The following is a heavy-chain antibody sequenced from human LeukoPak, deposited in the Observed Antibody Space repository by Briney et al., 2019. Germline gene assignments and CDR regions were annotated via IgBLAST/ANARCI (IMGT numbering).Heavy chain of an antibody. CDR1: GYTFTDYY. D-gene: IGHD3-10*01. Sequence: ASVKVSCKASGYTFTDYYMHWVRQAPGQGLEWMGWINPNSGGTNYAQKFQGRVTMTRDTSISTAYMELSRLRSDDTAVYYCARDQNYDGSGSYYNVDYWGQGTLVTVSS. CDR3: ARDQNYDGSGSYYNVDY. CDR2: INPNSGGT. J-gene: IGHJ4*02. V-gene: IGHV1-2*02.